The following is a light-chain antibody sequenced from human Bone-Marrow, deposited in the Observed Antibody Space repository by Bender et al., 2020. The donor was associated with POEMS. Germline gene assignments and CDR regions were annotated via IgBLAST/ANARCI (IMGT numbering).Light chain of an antibody. CDR2: DDN. CDR1: KIASKS. CDR3: QSYDSILSGYV. V-gene: IGLV3-21*02. Sequence: SYVLIQPPSVSVAPGQTAKITCGGDKIASKSVHWYQQKAGPAPRLVIFDDNDRPSGIPERFSGSNSGNTASLAITWLQAEDEAEYYCQSYDSILSGYVFGTGNKVTVL. J-gene: IGLJ1*01.